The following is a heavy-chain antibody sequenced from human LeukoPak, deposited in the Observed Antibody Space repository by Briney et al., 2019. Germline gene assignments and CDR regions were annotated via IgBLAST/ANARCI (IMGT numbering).Heavy chain of an antibody. V-gene: IGHV4-34*01. CDR1: GGSLSGYY. CDR3: AKSGGYGLIDY. D-gene: IGHD1-26*01. J-gene: IGHJ4*02. CDR2: IYYSGST. Sequence: SETLSLTCAVYGGSLSGYYWGWIRQPPGRGLEWIGNIYYSGSTYYNESLESRVTISIDTSKNQFSLKLNSVTAADTAMYYCAKSGGYGLIDYWGQGTLVTVSS.